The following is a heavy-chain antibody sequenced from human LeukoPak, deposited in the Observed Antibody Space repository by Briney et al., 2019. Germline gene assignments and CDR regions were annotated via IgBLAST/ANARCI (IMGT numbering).Heavy chain of an antibody. D-gene: IGHD2-2*01. CDR3: ARHLGGGPAATPFDY. CDR1: GYSFTGYW. J-gene: IGHJ4*02. Sequence: GESLKISCKGSGYSFTGYWIGWVRQMPGKGLEWMGIIYPGDSDTRYSPSFQGQVTISADKSISTAYLQWSSLKASDTAMHYCARHLGGGPAATPFDYWGQGTLVTVTS. V-gene: IGHV5-51*01. CDR2: IYPGDSDT.